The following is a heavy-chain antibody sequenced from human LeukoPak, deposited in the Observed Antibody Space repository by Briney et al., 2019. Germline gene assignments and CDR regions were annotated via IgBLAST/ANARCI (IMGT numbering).Heavy chain of an antibody. CDR3: ARGRYCSSISCYYDY. D-gene: IGHD2-2*01. CDR1: GFTFSDYA. J-gene: IGHJ4*02. Sequence: GGSLRLSCAASGFTFSDYAMHWVRQAPGKGLEWVAVLSYGGTNKYYADSVKGRFTISRDNSKNTLYLQMNSLRAEDTAVYYCARGRYCSSISCYYDYWGQGTLVIVSS. V-gene: IGHV3-30-3*01. CDR2: LSYGGTNK.